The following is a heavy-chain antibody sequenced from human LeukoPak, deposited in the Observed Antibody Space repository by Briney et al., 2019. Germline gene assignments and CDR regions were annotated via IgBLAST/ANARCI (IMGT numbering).Heavy chain of an antibody. CDR2: ISYDGSNE. CDR3: ARGVDTAMVTPSYYYYMDV. V-gene: IGHV3-30*04. CDR1: GFTFSSYV. Sequence: GRSLRLSCAASGFTFSSYVMHWVRQAPGKGLEWVAIISYDGSNEYYADSVKGRFTISRDNSKNTLYLQMNSLRAADTAVYYCARGVDTAMVTPSYYYYMDVWGKGTTVTISS. J-gene: IGHJ6*03. D-gene: IGHD5-18*01.